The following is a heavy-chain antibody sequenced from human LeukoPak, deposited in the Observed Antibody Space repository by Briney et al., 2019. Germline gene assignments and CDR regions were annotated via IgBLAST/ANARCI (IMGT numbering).Heavy chain of an antibody. V-gene: IGHV3-74*03. J-gene: IGHJ4*02. Sequence: GGSLRLSCAASGITFSTYWMHWVRQAPGQGLVWVSRIKSDGSATTYADFVKGRFTVSRDNAKNTLYLQMSSLRAEDTAMYFCARVGGRGSIGGDCWGQGTLVTVSS. CDR2: IKSDGSAT. CDR3: ARVGGRGSIGGDC. CDR1: GITFSTYW. D-gene: IGHD3-10*01.